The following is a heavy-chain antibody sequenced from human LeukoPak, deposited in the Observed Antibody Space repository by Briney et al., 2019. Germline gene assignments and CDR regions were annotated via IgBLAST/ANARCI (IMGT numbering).Heavy chain of an antibody. CDR2: IYHSGST. J-gene: IGHJ6*03. D-gene: IGHD2-2*01. Sequence: PSETLSLTCAASGYSISSGYYWGWIRQPPGKGLEWIGSIYHSGSTYYNPSLKSRVTISVDTSKNQFSLKLSSVTAADTAVYYCARLRCSSTSCPFYYYYYMDVWGKGTTVTVSS. CDR1: GYSISSGYY. CDR3: ARLRCSSTSCPFYYYYYMDV. V-gene: IGHV4-38-2*01.